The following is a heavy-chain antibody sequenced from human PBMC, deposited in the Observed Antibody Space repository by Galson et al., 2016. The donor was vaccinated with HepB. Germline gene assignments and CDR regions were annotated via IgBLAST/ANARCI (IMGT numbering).Heavy chain of an antibody. CDR1: DESFSSYY. J-gene: IGHJ5*02. V-gene: IGHV4-34*01. D-gene: IGHD3-22*01. Sequence: LSLTCAVSDESFSSYYWTWIRQPPGKGLEWIGDINHSGTTNYNPSLKSRVTISVDTSNNQFSLKLTSVTAADTAVYYCARGTIRVVVITWDWFDPWGQGTPVTVSS. CDR3: ARGTIRVVVITWDWFDP. CDR2: INHSGTT.